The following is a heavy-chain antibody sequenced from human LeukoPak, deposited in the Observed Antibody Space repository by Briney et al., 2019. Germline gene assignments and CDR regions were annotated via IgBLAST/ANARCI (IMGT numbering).Heavy chain of an antibody. J-gene: IGHJ4*02. CDR1: VFTFSNYG. CDR3: ATRPGYRAFDY. CDR2: ISDSGGKT. Sequence: GGSLRLSCAASVFTFSNYGMNWVRQAPGKGLEWVSVISDSGGKTHYADSVKGRFTISRDNSKNTLYLQMNSLRLEDTAVYYCATRPGYRAFDYWGQGTLVAVSS. V-gene: IGHV3-23*01. D-gene: IGHD1-1*01.